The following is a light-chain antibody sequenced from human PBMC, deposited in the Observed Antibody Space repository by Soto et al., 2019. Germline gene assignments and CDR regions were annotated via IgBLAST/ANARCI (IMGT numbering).Light chain of an antibody. CDR3: NSYTGSSTYV. CDR2: EVS. J-gene: IGLJ1*01. Sequence: QSVLTQPPSVSGSPGHSVAISCTGTSSDVGSYNRVSWYQQPPGAAPKLLIYEVSNRPSGVPDRFSGSKSGNTASLTISGLQADDEADYYCNSYTGSSTYVFGTGTKVTVL. CDR1: SSDVGSYNR. V-gene: IGLV2-18*02.